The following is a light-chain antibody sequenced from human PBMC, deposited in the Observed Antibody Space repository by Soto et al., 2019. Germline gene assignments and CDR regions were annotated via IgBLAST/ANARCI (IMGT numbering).Light chain of an antibody. J-gene: IGLJ3*02. Sequence: SYELTQPPSVSVAPGKTARITCGGNNSGSKSVHWYQQKPGQAPVLVIYYDSDRPSGIPERFSGSNSGNTATLTISRVEAGDEADYYCQVWDSSSDPWVFGGGTKPIVL. CDR1: NSGSKS. V-gene: IGLV3-21*04. CDR2: YDS. CDR3: QVWDSSSDPWV.